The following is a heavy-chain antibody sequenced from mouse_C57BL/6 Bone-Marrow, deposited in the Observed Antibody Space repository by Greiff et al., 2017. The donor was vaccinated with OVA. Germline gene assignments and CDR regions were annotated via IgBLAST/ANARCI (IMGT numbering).Heavy chain of an antibody. CDR1: GYTFTDYN. D-gene: IGHD2-4*01. CDR2: INPNNGGT. CDR3: ARECYDYGRFAY. J-gene: IGHJ3*01. V-gene: IGHV1-22*01. Sequence: VQLQQSGPELVKPGASVKMSCKASGYTFTDYNMHWVKQSHGKSLEWIGDINPNNGGTSYNQKFKGKATLTVNKSSSTAYMELRSLTSEYSAFYYCARECYDYGRFAYWGQGTLVTVSA.